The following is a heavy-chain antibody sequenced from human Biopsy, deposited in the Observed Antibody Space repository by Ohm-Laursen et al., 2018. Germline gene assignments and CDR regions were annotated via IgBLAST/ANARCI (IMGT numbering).Heavy chain of an antibody. CDR2: IIPIFDTA. Sequence: SVNVSCKAAAGTFNSYAISWVRQAPGQGLEWVGGIIPIFDTANYAQKFQGRVTITADKSTTTSYMVLSSLRSDDTAIYYCARENYYETGGYDGFSDSWGQGPLISVSS. V-gene: IGHV1-69*06. CDR3: ARENYYETGGYDGFSDS. D-gene: IGHD3-16*01. J-gene: IGHJ4*02. CDR1: AGTFNSYA.